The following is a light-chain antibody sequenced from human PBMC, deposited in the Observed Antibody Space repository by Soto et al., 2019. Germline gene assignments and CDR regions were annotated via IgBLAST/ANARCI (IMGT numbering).Light chain of an antibody. CDR2: EVS. CDR1: SSDVGGYNF. CDR3: SSYTSSRGV. Sequence: QSVLTQPASVSGSPGQSITISCTGTSSDVGGYNFVSWYQQLPGKAPKLIIYEVSNRPSGVSNRFSGSKSGNTASLTISGLQAEDEADYYCSSYTSSRGVFGGGTKQTVL. J-gene: IGLJ2*01. V-gene: IGLV2-14*01.